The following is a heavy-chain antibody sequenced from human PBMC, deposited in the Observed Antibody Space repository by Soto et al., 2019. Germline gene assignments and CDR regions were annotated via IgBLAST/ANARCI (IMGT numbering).Heavy chain of an antibody. CDR3: AREGRYGDYRDY. CDR2: INAGNGDT. Sequence: QVQFVQSGAEVKKPGASVKVSCKASGYTFTSYAIHWVRQAPGQRLEWMGWINAGNGDTKYSQQFQGRVNITRDTSASPAYMELSRLRSEDTAVYYCAREGRYGDYRDYWGQGTLVTVSS. D-gene: IGHD4-17*01. CDR1: GYTFTSYA. J-gene: IGHJ4*02. V-gene: IGHV1-3*01.